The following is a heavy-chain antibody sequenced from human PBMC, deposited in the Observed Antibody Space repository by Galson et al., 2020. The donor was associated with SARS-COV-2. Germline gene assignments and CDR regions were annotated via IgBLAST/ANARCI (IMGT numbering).Heavy chain of an antibody. Sequence: ASVKVSCKASGYTFTSYYMHWVRQAPGQGLEWMGIINPSGGSTSYAQKFQGRVTMTRDTSTSTVYMELSSLRSEDTAVYYCARDQRVRGVIDYYYGMDVWGQGTTVTVSS. CDR3: ARDQRVRGVIDYYYGMDV. D-gene: IGHD3-10*01. CDR2: INPSGGST. V-gene: IGHV1-46*01. J-gene: IGHJ6*02. CDR1: GYTFTSYY.